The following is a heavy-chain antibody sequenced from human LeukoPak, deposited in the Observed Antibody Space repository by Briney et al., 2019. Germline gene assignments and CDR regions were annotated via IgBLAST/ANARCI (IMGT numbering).Heavy chain of an antibody. J-gene: IGHJ5*02. D-gene: IGHD3-22*01. V-gene: IGHV1-46*03. CDR1: GYTFTSYY. CDR3: ARDPLPTYYYENWFDP. CDR2: INPSGGST. Sequence: ASVKVSCKASGYTFTSYYMHWVRQAPGQGLEWMGIINPSGGSTSYAQKFQGRVTMTRDTSTSTVYMELSSLRSEDTAVYYCARDPLPTYYYENWFDPWGQGTLVTVSS.